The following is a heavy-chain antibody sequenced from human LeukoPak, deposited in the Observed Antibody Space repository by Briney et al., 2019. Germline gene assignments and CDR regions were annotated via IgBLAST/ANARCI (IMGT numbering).Heavy chain of an antibody. Sequence: SETLSLTCTVSGGSISSYYWSWIRQPPGKGLEWIGYIYYSGSTNYNPSLKSRVTISVDTSKNQFSLKLSSVTAADTAVYYCARRSIYGMDVWGQGTTVTVSS. CDR2: IYYSGST. V-gene: IGHV4-59*01. CDR1: GGSISSYY. J-gene: IGHJ6*02. CDR3: ARRSIYGMDV. D-gene: IGHD2-21*01.